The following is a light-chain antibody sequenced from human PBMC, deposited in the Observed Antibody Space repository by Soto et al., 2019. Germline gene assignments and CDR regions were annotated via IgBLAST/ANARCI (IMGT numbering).Light chain of an antibody. CDR2: DVS. J-gene: IGLJ1*01. CDR3: DSYTSRSSYV. V-gene: IGLV2-14*01. Sequence: QSVLTQPASVSGSPGQSIAISCTGTGSDVGGYRYVSWYQQHPGKAPKLIIYDVSNRPSGVSDRFSGSKSGNTASLTISGLQSEDEADYYCDSYTSRSSYVFGTGNKVTVL. CDR1: GSDVGGYRY.